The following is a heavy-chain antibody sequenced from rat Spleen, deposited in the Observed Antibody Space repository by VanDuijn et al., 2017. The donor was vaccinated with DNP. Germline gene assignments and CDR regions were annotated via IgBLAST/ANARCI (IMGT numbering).Heavy chain of an antibody. D-gene: IGHD4-3*01. CDR1: GFTFSAYY. Sequence: EVQLVESGGGLVQPGRSLKLSCAASGFTFSAYYMAWIRQAPAKGLEWVAYIGSPAYAPYYTDSVKGRFSISRDNAKSTLYLQMNSLRSVDMATYYCVRWNSGHFDYWGQGVMVTVSS. J-gene: IGHJ2*01. CDR2: IGSPAYAP. V-gene: IGHV5-22*01. CDR3: VRWNSGHFDY.